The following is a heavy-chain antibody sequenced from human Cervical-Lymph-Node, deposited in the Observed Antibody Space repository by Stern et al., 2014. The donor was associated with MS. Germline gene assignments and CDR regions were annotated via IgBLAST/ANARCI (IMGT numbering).Heavy chain of an antibody. Sequence: VQLVESGGGVVPPGGSLRLSCVAAGFTFSDYGIHWVRQAPGKGLEWVGVIFYDGSQTYYADSLKGRFTISRDNSKNTLFLQMKSLRPEDTAVYYCAKDGYARIFDHWGQGTLVTVSS. J-gene: IGHJ4*02. CDR2: IFYDGSQT. V-gene: IGHV3-30*18. CDR3: AKDGYARIFDH. CDR1: GFTFSDYG. D-gene: IGHD5-12*01.